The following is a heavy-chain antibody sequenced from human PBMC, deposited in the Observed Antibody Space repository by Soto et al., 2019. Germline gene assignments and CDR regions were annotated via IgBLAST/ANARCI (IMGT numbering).Heavy chain of an antibody. CDR2: IFHSGST. V-gene: IGHV4-31*03. J-gene: IGHJ5*02. D-gene: IGHD6-13*01. CDR3: VRGGIAGNWFDP. Sequence: QVQLQESGPGLVKPSQTLSLTCTVSGGSITSGGFYWSWIRQHPGKGLEWIAYIFHSGSTDHNPSLKSRVTISADTSKNQFSLKLTFVTAADTAVYYCVRGGIAGNWFDPWGQGTLVTVSS. CDR1: GGSITSGGFY.